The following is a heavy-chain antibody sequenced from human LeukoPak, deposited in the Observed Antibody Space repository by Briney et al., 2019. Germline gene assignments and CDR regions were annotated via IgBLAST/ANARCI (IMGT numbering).Heavy chain of an antibody. Sequence: SETLSLTCAVYGGSFSGYYWSWIRQPPGKGLEWIGEINHSGSTNYNPSLKSRVTISVDTSKNQFSLKLSSVTAADTAVYYCAREYCSSSSCYFDYWGQGTLVTVSS. CDR1: GGSFSGYY. J-gene: IGHJ4*02. CDR2: INHSGST. D-gene: IGHD2-15*01. CDR3: AREYCSSSSCYFDY. V-gene: IGHV4-34*01.